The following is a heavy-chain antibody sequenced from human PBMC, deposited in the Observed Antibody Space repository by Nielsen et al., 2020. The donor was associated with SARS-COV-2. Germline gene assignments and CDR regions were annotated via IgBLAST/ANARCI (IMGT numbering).Heavy chain of an antibody. J-gene: IGHJ6*02. D-gene: IGHD3-3*01. Sequence: SETLSLTCTVSGGSISSYYWSWIRQPPGKGLEWIGYIYYSGSTNYNPSLKSRVTISVDTSKNQFSLKLSSVTAADTALYYCARGGTIFGVVNSGMDVWGQGTTVTVSS. CDR1: GGSISSYY. V-gene: IGHV4-59*08. CDR2: IYYSGST. CDR3: ARGGTIFGVVNSGMDV.